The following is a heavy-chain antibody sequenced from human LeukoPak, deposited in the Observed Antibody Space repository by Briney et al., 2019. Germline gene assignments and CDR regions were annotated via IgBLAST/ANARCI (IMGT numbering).Heavy chain of an antibody. V-gene: IGHV4-59*11. D-gene: IGHD2-8*01. J-gene: IGHJ4*02. CDR1: GGSISSHY. CDR2: IYYSGST. Sequence: SETLSPTCSVSGGSISSHYWSWIRQPPGKGLEWIGDIYYSGSTKYNPSLKSRVTISVDTSKNQFSLKLSSVTAADTAVYYCAGRGGGVALDYWGQGMLVTVSS. CDR3: AGRGGGVALDY.